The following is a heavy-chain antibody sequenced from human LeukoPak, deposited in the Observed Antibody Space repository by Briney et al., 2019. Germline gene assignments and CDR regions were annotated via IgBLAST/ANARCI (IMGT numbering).Heavy chain of an antibody. CDR1: GYTFTSYG. V-gene: IGHV1-18*01. CDR3: LRVLYCSGGTCYFDY. CDR2: ISAYNGNT. Sequence: ASVKVSCKGSGYTFTSYGISWVGQPPGQGLEWMGWISAYNGNTNYAQKLQDRVILTTDTYTSTVYMALRRLRSDATAVYYCLRVLYCSGGTCYFDYWGEGTLVTVSS. J-gene: IGHJ4*02. D-gene: IGHD2-15*01.